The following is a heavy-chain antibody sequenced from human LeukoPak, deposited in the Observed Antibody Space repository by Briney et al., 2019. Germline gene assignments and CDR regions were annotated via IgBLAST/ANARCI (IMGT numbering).Heavy chain of an antibody. D-gene: IGHD6-19*01. CDR2: VSGSGAST. J-gene: IGHJ1*01. CDR1: GFTFSSNA. V-gene: IGHV3-23*01. CDR3: AKEARTVRYNSGEYFQH. Sequence: GGSLRLSCAASGFTFSSNAMSWVRQAPGKGLEWVSAVSGSGASTYYADSVKGRFTISRDNSKNTLYLQMNSLRAEDTAVYYCAKEARTVRYNSGEYFQHWGQGTLVTVSS.